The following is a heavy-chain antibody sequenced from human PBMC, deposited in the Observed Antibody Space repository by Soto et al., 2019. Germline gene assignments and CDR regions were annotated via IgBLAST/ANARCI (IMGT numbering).Heavy chain of an antibody. V-gene: IGHV3-23*01. CDR3: ALRGYYYGRSFDY. CDR2: INTSGDSP. J-gene: IGHJ4*02. Sequence: PVGSLRLSCAASGFTFSSYAMHWVRQAPGKGLEWVCGINTSGDSPDYADSVKGRFTISRDNSKNTVHLQMNSLRAEDTAVYYCALRGYYYGRSFDYWGQGTLVTVSS. D-gene: IGHD5-18*01. CDR1: GFTFSSYA.